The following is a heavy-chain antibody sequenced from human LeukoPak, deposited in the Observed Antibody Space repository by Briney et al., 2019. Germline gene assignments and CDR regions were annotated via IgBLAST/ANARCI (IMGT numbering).Heavy chain of an antibody. Sequence: SVKVSCKASGGTFSSYAISWVRQAPGQGLEWMGRIIPIFGTANYAQKFQGRVTITADKSTSTAYMELSSLRSEDTAVYYCASSIAAARDKYYYYYYMDVWGKGTTVTVSS. V-gene: IGHV1-69*06. D-gene: IGHD6-13*01. J-gene: IGHJ6*03. CDR2: IIPIFGTA. CDR3: ASSIAAARDKYYYYYYMDV. CDR1: GGTFSSYA.